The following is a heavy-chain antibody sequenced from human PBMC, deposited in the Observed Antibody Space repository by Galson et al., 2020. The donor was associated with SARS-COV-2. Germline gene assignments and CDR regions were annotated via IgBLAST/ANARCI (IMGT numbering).Heavy chain of an antibody. V-gene: IGHV3-21*06. CDR3: AREMHSNGFYSSDSYYGMDV. Sequence: TGGSLRLSCAVSGFTFSTYSINWVRQAPGKGLEWVSCISSGSRFTYYADSVKGRFTVSRDSAKNSLYLQMNSLRAEDTAVYYCAREMHSNGFYSSDSYYGMDVWGQGTTVTVSS. J-gene: IGHJ6*02. CDR2: ISSGSRFT. CDR1: GFTFSTYS. D-gene: IGHD3-22*01.